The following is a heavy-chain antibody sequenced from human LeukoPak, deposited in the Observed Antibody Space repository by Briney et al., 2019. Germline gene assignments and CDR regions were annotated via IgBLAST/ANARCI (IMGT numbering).Heavy chain of an antibody. J-gene: IGHJ3*02. CDR3: ARGSSAYDRDAFDI. V-gene: IGHV1-69*13. CDR1: GGTFSSYA. CDR2: IIPIFGTA. Sequence: SVKVSCKASGGTFSSYAISWVRQAPGQGLEWMGGIIPIFGTANYAQKFQGRVTITADESTSTAYMELSSLRVEDTAVYYCARGSSAYDRDAFDIWGQGTMVTVSS. D-gene: IGHD5-12*01.